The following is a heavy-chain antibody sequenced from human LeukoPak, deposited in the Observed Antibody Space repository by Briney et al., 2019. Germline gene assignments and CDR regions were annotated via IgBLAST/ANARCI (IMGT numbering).Heavy chain of an antibody. CDR1: GFTVSSNY. CDR2: IYSGGGT. Sequence: GGSLRLSCAASGFTVSSNYMSWVRQAPGKGLEWVSVIYSGGGTYYTDSVKGRFTISRDNSKNMLYLQMNSLRAVDTAVYYCARISLGAFDIWGQGTMVTVSS. V-gene: IGHV3-53*01. J-gene: IGHJ3*02. CDR3: ARISLGAFDI. D-gene: IGHD2/OR15-2a*01.